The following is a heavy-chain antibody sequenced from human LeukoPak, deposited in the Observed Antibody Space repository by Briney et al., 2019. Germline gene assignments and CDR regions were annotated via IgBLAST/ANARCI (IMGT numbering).Heavy chain of an antibody. CDR2: IKKDGSEK. V-gene: IGHV3-7*01. D-gene: IGHD5-18*01. J-gene: IGHJ4*02. Sequence: GGSLRLSCAASGFTFSSYYMSWVRQAPGKGLEWVANIKKDGSEKYYVDSVRGRFTISRDNAKKSLYLQMNSLRAEDTAVYYCARHLSGITGYTYGRGIDYWGQGTLLTVSS. CDR1: GFTFSSYY. CDR3: ARHLSGITGYTYGRGIDY.